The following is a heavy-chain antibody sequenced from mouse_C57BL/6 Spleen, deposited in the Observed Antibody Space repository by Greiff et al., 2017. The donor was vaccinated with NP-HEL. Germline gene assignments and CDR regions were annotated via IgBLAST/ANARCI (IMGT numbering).Heavy chain of an antibody. Sequence: QVQLQQPGAELVKPGASVKISCKASGYAFSSYWMNWVKQRPGKGLEWIGQIYPGDGDTNYNGKFKGKATLTADKSSSTAYMQLSSLTSEDSAVYFCARSSYLLAMDYWGQGTSVTVSS. CDR3: ARSSYLLAMDY. CDR1: GYAFSSYW. V-gene: IGHV1-80*01. D-gene: IGHD2-3*01. J-gene: IGHJ4*01. CDR2: IYPGDGDT.